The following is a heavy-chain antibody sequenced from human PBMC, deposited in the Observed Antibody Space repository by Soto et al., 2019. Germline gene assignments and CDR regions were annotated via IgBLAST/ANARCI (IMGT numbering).Heavy chain of an antibody. J-gene: IGHJ5*02. CDR2: IRYSRSYK. D-gene: IGHD2-2*01. Sequence: GYLRLSCAASGFTFSSYSMNWVRQAPGKGLEWVSFIRYSRSYKYYADSVKGRFTISRDNSKNTLYLQMNSLRAEDTAVYYCARGVRRRYCSSTSCYHWFDPWGQGTLVTLS. CDR3: ARGVRRRYCSSTSCYHWFDP. V-gene: IGHV3-21*01. CDR1: GFTFSSYS.